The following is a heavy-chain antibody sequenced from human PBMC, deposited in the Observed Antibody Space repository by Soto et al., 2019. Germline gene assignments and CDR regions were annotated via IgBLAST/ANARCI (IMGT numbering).Heavy chain of an antibody. CDR1: GGTFSSYA. J-gene: IGHJ6*02. CDR3: ATVDCSSTSCYRAYYYYYYGMDV. Sequence: SVKVSCKASGGTFSSYAISWVRQAPGQGLEWMGGIIPIFGTANYAQKFQGGVTITADESTSTAYMELSSLRSEDTAVYYCATVDCSSTSCYRAYYYYYYGMDVWGQGTTVTVSS. D-gene: IGHD2-2*01. CDR2: IIPIFGTA. V-gene: IGHV1-69*13.